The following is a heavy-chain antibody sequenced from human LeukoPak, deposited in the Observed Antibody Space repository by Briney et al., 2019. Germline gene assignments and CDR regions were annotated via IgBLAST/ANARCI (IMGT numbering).Heavy chain of an antibody. CDR3: ARGYDSTDYYSGHNY. D-gene: IGHD3-22*01. CDR1: GYTFTCYV. V-gene: IGHV1-2*02. J-gene: IGHJ4*02. CDR2: INPNSGGT. Sequence: ASVKLSCKPSGYTFTCYVMHWVRQAPGQGLEWMGWINPNSGGTSCAQKFQGRVTMTRDTSISTAYMELSRLRSDDTAVYYCARGYDSTDYYSGHNYLGQGTLVTVCS.